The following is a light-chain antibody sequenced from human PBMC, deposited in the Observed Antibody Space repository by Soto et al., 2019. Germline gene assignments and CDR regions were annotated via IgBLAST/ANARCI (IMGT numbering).Light chain of an antibody. J-gene: IGKJ1*01. V-gene: IGKV1-12*01. CDR3: QQTNSCPRT. Sequence: EIQMTQSPSSESASVGDSVTITCRASQDIGNWLACYQQKPGKAPSLLIYAASSLQSGVRSRFIGSGSGTDFTLTINSLQAEDIAPYYCQQTNSCPRTFGQGSKVE. CDR1: QDIGNW. CDR2: AAS.